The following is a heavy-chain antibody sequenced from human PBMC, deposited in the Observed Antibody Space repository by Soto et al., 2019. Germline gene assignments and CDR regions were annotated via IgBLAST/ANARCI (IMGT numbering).Heavy chain of an antibody. CDR1: GYPFTSYG. CDR2: ISAYNGNT. V-gene: IGHV1-18*04. D-gene: IGHD2-15*01. CDR3: ARDNPDCSGGSCYSGDYYYGMDV. Sequence: GSVKGSFKASGYPFTSYGVSWVRQAPGQGLEWIGWISAYNGNTNYAQKLQGRVTMTTDTSTSTAYMELRSLRSDDTAVYYCARDNPDCSGGSCYSGDYYYGMDVRGQGTTVTVSS. J-gene: IGHJ6*01.